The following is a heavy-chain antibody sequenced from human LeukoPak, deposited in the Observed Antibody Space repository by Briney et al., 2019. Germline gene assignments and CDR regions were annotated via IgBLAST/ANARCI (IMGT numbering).Heavy chain of an antibody. V-gene: IGHV4-38-2*02. CDR2: IYHSGST. CDR1: GYSISSGYY. J-gene: IGHJ4*02. CDR3: ARDRPAGY. Sequence: SETLSLTCTVSGYSISSGYYWGWIRQPPGKGLEWIGSIYHSGSTYYNPSLKSRVTISVDTSKNQFSLKLSSVTAADTAVYYCARDRPAGYWGQGTLVTVSS.